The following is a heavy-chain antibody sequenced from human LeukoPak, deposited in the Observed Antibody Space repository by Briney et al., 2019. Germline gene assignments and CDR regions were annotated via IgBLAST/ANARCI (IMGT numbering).Heavy chain of an antibody. CDR3: ARELRGAPTPGAY. V-gene: IGHV4-61*01. Sequence: SETLSLTCIVSGGSVSSDTYYWSWIRQPPGKGLEWIGYIYYSGSTNYNPSLKSRVTISVDTSKNQFSLRLSSVTAADTAVYYCARELRGAPTPGAYWGQGTRVTVSS. J-gene: IGHJ4*02. D-gene: IGHD1-26*01. CDR2: IYYSGST. CDR1: GGSVSSDTYY.